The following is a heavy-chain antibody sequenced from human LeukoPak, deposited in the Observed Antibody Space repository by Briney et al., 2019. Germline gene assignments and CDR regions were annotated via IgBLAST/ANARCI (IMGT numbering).Heavy chain of an antibody. CDR3: ARTGYLGIDY. D-gene: IGHD1-26*01. J-gene: IGHJ4*02. CDR1: GGSFSGYS. V-gene: IGHV4-34*01. CDR2: INHSGST. Sequence: PSETLSLTCAVYGGSFSGYSWSWIRQPPGKGLEWIGEINHSGSTNYNPSLKSRVTISVDTSKNQFSLKLSSVTAADTAVYYCARTGYLGIDYWGQGTLVTVSS.